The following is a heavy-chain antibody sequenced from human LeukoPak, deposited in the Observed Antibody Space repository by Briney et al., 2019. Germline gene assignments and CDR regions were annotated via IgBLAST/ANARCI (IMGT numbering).Heavy chain of an antibody. D-gene: IGHD6-13*01. J-gene: IGHJ3*02. CDR3: ARVCPHSSWHESAFDI. CDR2: INHSGST. CDR1: GGSFSGYY. Sequence: SETLSLTCAVYGGSFSGYYWSWIRQPPGKGLEWIGEINHSGSTNYNPSLKSRVTISVDTSKNQFSLKLSSVTAADTAVYYCARVCPHSSWHESAFDIWGQGTMVTVSS. V-gene: IGHV4-34*01.